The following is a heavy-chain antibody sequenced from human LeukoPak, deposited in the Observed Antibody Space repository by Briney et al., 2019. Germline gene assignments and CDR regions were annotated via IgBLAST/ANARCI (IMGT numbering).Heavy chain of an antibody. D-gene: IGHD1-26*01. CDR2: IFYSGNI. CDR1: GGSISSGDSH. CDR3: ARNSGSYSFDY. J-gene: IGHJ4*02. Sequence: SETLSLTCTVSGGSISSGDSHWSWIRQPPGKGLEWIGYIFYSGNIYYNPSLKSRLTISLDMSKNQFSLKLSSVTAADTAVYYCARNSGSYSFDYWGQGTLVTVSS. V-gene: IGHV4-30-4*01.